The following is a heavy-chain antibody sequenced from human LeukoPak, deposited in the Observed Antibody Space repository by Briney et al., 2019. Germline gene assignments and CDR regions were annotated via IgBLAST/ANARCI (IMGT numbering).Heavy chain of an antibody. V-gene: IGHV3-7*01. CDR1: GFTLSGYW. CDR2: LRPDGSDK. CDR3: ARDAYDDASES. Sequence: GGSLRLSCAASGFTLSGYWMTWVRQAPGKGLEWVANLRPDGSDKYYADSVKGRFTISRDNAKNSLYLQMNGLRADDTAIYYRARDAYDDASESWGQGTLVTVSS. D-gene: IGHD3-3*01. J-gene: IGHJ5*02.